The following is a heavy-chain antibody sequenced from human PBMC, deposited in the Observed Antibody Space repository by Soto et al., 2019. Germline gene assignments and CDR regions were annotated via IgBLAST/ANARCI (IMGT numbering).Heavy chain of an antibody. J-gene: IGHJ4*02. CDR1: GGSISSGGYY. V-gene: IGHV4-31*03. Sequence: PSETLSLTCTVSGGSISSGGYYWSWIRQHPGKGLEWIGYIYYSGSTYYNPSLKSRVTISVDTSKNQFSLKLSPVTAADTAVYYCARGTPTTAMPYFDYWGQGTLVTVSS. D-gene: IGHD5-18*01. CDR3: ARGTPTTAMPYFDY. CDR2: IYYSGST.